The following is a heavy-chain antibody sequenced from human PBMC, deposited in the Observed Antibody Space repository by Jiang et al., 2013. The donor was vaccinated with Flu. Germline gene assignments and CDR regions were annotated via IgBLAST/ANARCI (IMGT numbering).Heavy chain of an antibody. CDR2: IYYTGST. CDR3: ARTRSGMTTSTFYFDY. V-gene: IGHV4-31*03. CDR1: GGSISTGGHY. J-gene: IGHJ4*02. D-gene: IGHD1-1*01. Sequence: GSGLVKPSQTLSLTCTISGGSISTGGHYWSWIRQLPGKGLEWLGYIYYTGSTDYNPSLKSRVTISVDTSENQFSLKLTSVTAADTAVYYCARTRSGMTTSTFYFDYWGQGTLVAVSS.